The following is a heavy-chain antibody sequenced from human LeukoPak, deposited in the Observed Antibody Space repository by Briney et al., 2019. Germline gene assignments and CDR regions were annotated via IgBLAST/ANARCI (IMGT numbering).Heavy chain of an antibody. Sequence: PSETLSLTCTVSGGSISSSSYYWGWIRQPPGKGLEWIGEINHSGSTNYNPSLKSRVTISVDTSKNQFSLKLSSVTAADTAVYYCARVLFGGSSWTPPFDYWGQGTLVTVSS. CDR3: ARVLFGGSSWTPPFDY. J-gene: IGHJ4*02. CDR1: GGSISSSSYY. V-gene: IGHV4-39*07. D-gene: IGHD6-13*01. CDR2: INHSGST.